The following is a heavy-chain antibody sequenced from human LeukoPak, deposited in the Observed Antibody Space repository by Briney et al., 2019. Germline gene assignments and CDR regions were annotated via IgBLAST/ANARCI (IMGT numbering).Heavy chain of an antibody. D-gene: IGHD2-8*01. CDR2: ISSSSSTI. V-gene: IGHV3-48*01. J-gene: IGHJ6*02. Sequence: PGGSLRLSCAASGLTFSSYSMNWVRQAPGKGLEWVSYISSSSSTIYYADSVKGRFTISRDNAKNSLYLQMNSLRAEDTAVYYCAREMGVPPIYYYGMDVWGQGTTVTVSS. CDR1: GLTFSSYS. CDR3: AREMGVPPIYYYGMDV.